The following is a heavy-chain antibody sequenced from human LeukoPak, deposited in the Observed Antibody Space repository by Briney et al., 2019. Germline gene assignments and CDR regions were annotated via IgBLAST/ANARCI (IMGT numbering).Heavy chain of an antibody. CDR1: GFTFSNSG. Sequence: GGSLRLSCAASGFTFSNSGMHWVRQAPGKGLEWAAVIAYDESSKFYADSVKGRFTISRDNSQNTLYLQMNSLRADDTAVYYCAKGGSGWSNWFDPWGQGTLVTVSS. CDR3: AKGGSGWSNWFDP. V-gene: IGHV3-30*18. D-gene: IGHD6-19*01. CDR2: IAYDESSK. J-gene: IGHJ5*02.